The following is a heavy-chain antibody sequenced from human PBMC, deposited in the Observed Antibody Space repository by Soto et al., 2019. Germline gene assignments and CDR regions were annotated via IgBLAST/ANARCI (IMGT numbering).Heavy chain of an antibody. J-gene: IGHJ4*02. CDR2: ITSSSTYL. D-gene: IGHD6-6*01. V-gene: IGHV3-21*01. CDR3: ARDLVIYASSSVTFDF. CDR1: GFTFSSYT. Sequence: GGSLRLSCAASGFTFSSYTMSWVRQAPGKGLEWVSSITSSSTYLYYADSVKGRFTISRDNAKNSLYLQMNSLRAEDTAVYFCARDLVIYASSSVTFDFWGQGSLVTVSS.